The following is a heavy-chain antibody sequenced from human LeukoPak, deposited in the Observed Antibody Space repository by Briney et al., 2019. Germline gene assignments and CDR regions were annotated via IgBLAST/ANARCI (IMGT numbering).Heavy chain of an antibody. J-gene: IGHJ6*02. CDR3: AREWLDPGGYYYGMDV. CDR2: ISYDGSNK. Sequence: GGSLRLSCAASGFTFSSYAMHWVRQAPGKGLEWVAVISYDGSNKYYADSVKGRFTISRDNSKNTLYLQMNSLRAEDTAVYYCAREWLDPGGYYYGMDVWGQGTTVTVSS. D-gene: IGHD6-19*01. CDR1: GFTFSSYA. V-gene: IGHV3-30-3*01.